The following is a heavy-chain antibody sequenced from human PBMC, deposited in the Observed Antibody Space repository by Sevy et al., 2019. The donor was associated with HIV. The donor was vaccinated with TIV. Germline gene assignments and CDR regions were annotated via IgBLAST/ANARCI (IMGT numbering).Heavy chain of an antibody. CDR1: GYTFTRFW. D-gene: IGHD3-16*01. CDR3: ARHESMIVPIDY. J-gene: IGHJ4*02. CDR2: IYPGDSDT. Sequence: GESLKISCKGSGYTFTRFWIGWVRQMPGKGLEWMGMIYPGDSDTRYSPSFQGQVTFSAAKSISTAYLQWSSLKASDTAMYYCARHESMIVPIDYWGQGTLVTVSS. V-gene: IGHV5-51*01.